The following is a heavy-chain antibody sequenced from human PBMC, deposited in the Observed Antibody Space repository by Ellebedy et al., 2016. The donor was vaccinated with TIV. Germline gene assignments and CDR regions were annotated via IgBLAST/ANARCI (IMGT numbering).Heavy chain of an antibody. CDR2: ISSSNDYI. CDR1: GFTFSSYS. J-gene: IGHJ4*02. CDR3: ARDNLGGSDY. D-gene: IGHD3-10*01. V-gene: IGHV3-21*01. Sequence: GESLKISCAATGFTFSSYSMNWVRQAPGKGLEWVSSISSSNDYIYYADSVKGRFTISRDNAKNSLYLQMNSLRAEDTAVYYCARDNLGGSDYWGQGNLVTVSS.